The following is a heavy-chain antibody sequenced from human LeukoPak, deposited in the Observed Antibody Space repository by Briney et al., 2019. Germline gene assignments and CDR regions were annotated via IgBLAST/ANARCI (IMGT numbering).Heavy chain of an antibody. J-gene: IGHJ3*02. CDR2: IYSGGST. V-gene: IGHV3-66*01. Sequence: PGGSLRLSCAASGFTVSSNYMSWVRQAPGKGLECVSVIYSGGSTYYADSVKGRFTISRDNSKNTLYLQMNSLRAEDTAVYYCARVRRYSTLGDDAFDIWGQGTMVTVSS. D-gene: IGHD5-12*01. CDR1: GFTVSSNY. CDR3: ARVRRYSTLGDDAFDI.